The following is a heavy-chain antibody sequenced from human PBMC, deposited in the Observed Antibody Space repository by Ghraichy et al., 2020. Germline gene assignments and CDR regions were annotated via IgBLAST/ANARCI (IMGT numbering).Heavy chain of an antibody. CDR2: IYYSGST. CDR1: GGSISSYY. D-gene: IGHD3-22*01. V-gene: IGHV4-59*01. J-gene: IGHJ2*01. CDR3: ARDFTDSSGYWYFDL. Sequence: SETLSLTCTVSGGSISSYYWSWIRQPPGKGLEWIGYIYYSGSTNYNPSLKSRVTISVDTSKNQFSLKLSSVTAADTAVYYCARDFTDSSGYWYFDLWGRGTLVTVSS.